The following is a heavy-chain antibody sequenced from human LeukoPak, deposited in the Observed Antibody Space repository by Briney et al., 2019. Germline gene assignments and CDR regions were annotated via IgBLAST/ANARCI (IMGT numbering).Heavy chain of an antibody. J-gene: IGHJ4*02. CDR3: AREWSGFGELPDY. CDR2: ISSSSSYI. Sequence: GGSLRLSCAASGFTFTTYWMTWVRQAPGKGLEWVSSISSSSSYIYYADSVKGRFTISRDNAKNSLYLQMNSLRAEDTAVYYCAREWSGFGELPDYWGQGTLVTVSS. CDR1: GFTFTTYW. D-gene: IGHD3-10*01. V-gene: IGHV3-21*01.